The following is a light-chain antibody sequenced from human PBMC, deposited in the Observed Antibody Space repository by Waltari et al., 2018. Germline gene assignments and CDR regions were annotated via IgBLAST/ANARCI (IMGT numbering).Light chain of an antibody. Sequence: WVQQHVGKAPKRRIYDVRKRPSGVSNRFSGSKSGNTASLTISGLQAEDEADYHCSSYTGSSTGVFGGGTQLTVL. CDR3: SSYTGSSTGV. V-gene: IGLV2-14*04. J-gene: IGLJ3*02. CDR2: DVR.